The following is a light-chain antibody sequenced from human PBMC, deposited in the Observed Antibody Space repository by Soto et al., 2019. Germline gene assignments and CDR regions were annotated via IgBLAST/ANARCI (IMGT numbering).Light chain of an antibody. CDR2: KAS. CDR1: QRISSW. Sequence: IQMTQSPSTLSASVGDRVTITCRASQRISSWLDWYQQKPGKSPKLLIYKASSLESGVPSRFIGSGSGTEFTLTISSLKPDDFATYYCHQYNSYSQYTFGQGTKLEIK. J-gene: IGKJ2*01. V-gene: IGKV1-5*03. CDR3: HQYNSYSQYT.